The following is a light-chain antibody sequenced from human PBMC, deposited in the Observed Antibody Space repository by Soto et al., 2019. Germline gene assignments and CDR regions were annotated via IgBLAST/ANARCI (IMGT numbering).Light chain of an antibody. Sequence: EVVMTQSPDTLSVSPGERANLSCRASQSVNSNLAWYQQKLGQAPRLLIYGASTRATGISARISGSGSGTEFTLTISSLQSEDFALYYCQQYNNWPRTFGQGTRVEIK. CDR3: QQYNNWPRT. J-gene: IGKJ1*01. V-gene: IGKV3-15*01. CDR1: QSVNSN. CDR2: GAS.